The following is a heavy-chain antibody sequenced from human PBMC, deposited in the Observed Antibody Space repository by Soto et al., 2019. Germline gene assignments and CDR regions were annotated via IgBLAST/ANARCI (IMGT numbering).Heavy chain of an antibody. CDR1: GHSISSGYY. V-gene: IGHV4-38-2*01. CDR3: ARRRPASWFDP. Sequence: NPSETLSLTCVVSGHSISSGYYWGWIRQPPGKGLEWIGSIYQSGSTYYNPSLRSRVTILADTSKNQFSLILSSVAAADTAVYYCARRRPASWFDPWGQGTLVTVSS. CDR2: IYQSGST. J-gene: IGHJ5*02.